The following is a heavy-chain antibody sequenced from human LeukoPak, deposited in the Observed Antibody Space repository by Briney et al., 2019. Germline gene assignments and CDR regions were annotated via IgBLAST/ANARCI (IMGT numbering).Heavy chain of an antibody. D-gene: IGHD3-3*01. Sequence: PSETLSLTCTVSGGSISSYYWSWIRQPPGKGLEWIGYIYHSGSTYYNPSLKSRVTISVDRSKNQFSLKLSSVTAADTAVYYCARDSQVRFWSGYPITTWGQGTLVTVSS. J-gene: IGHJ4*02. CDR3: ARDSQVRFWSGYPITT. CDR2: IYHSGST. CDR1: GGSISSYY. V-gene: IGHV4-59*12.